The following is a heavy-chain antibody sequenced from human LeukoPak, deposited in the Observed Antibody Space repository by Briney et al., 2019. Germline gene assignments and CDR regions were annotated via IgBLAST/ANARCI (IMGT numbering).Heavy chain of an antibody. CDR1: GFTFSSYA. J-gene: IGHJ4*02. CDR3: ARGPGKYSSSWYSDY. Sequence: SGGSLRLSCAASGFTFSSYAMHWVRQAPGKGLEWVAVISYDGSNKYYADSVKGRFTISRDNSKNTLYLQVNSLRADDTAVYYCARGPGKYSSSWYSDYWGQGTLVTVSS. CDR2: ISYDGSNK. D-gene: IGHD6-13*01. V-gene: IGHV3-30-3*01.